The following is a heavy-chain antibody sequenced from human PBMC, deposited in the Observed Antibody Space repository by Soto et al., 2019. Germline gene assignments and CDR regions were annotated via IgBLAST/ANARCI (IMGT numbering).Heavy chain of an antibody. CDR1: GGSISSGDYY. Sequence: PSETLSLTCTVSGGSISSGDYYWSWIRQPPGKGLEWIGYIYYSGSTYYNPSLKSRVTISVDTSKNQFSLKLSSVTAADTAVYYCARTEWELPPAGPSNFDYWGQGTLVTVSS. J-gene: IGHJ4*02. D-gene: IGHD1-26*01. CDR3: ARTEWELPPAGPSNFDY. CDR2: IYYSGST. V-gene: IGHV4-30-4*01.